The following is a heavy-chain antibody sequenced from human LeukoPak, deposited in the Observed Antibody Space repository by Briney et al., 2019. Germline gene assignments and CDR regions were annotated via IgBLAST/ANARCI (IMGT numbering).Heavy chain of an antibody. V-gene: IGHV3-30*02. CDR2: IRYGGSNK. CDR3: AKDPVRRGYSYGNFDY. CDR1: GFTFNNYG. D-gene: IGHD5-18*01. Sequence: GGPLRLSCAASGFTFNNYGMHWLRQAPGQGLEWVAFIRYGGSNKYYAVSVKGRFTISRDNSKNTLYLQMNSLRPEDTAVYYCAKDPVRRGYSYGNFDYWGQGALVTVSS. J-gene: IGHJ4*02.